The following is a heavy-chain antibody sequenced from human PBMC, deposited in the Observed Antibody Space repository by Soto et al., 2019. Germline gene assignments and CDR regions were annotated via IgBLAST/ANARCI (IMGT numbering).Heavy chain of an antibody. CDR1: GFTFSSYW. Sequence: GGSLRLSCAASGFTFSSYWMHWVRQAPGKGRVWVSRINSDVSSTSYADSVKGRFTISRDKAKNTLYLQMNSLRAEDTAVYYCARDGYSGSLIDYWGQGTLVTVSS. D-gene: IGHD1-26*01. CDR2: INSDVSST. J-gene: IGHJ4*02. V-gene: IGHV3-74*01. CDR3: ARDGYSGSLIDY.